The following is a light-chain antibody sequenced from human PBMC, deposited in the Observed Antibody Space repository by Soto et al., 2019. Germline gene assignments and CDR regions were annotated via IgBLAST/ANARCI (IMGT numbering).Light chain of an antibody. Sequence: IRLKQSAGALSLTPGERATLSCRASQSVSSSYLAWYQQKPGQAPRLLIYGASSRATGIPDRFSGSGSGTDFTLTISRLEPEDFAVYYCQQYGSSPRTFGQGS. CDR1: QSVSSSY. CDR3: QQYGSSPRT. J-gene: IGKJ1*01. CDR2: GAS. V-gene: IGKV3-20*01.